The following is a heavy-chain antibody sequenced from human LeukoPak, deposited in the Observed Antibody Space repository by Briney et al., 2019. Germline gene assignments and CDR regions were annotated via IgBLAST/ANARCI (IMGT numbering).Heavy chain of an antibody. D-gene: IGHD3-3*01. CDR3: ARDYSYDFWSGYSGGAGSYFRY. CDR2: IIPIFGTA. CDR1: GGTFSSYA. V-gene: IGHV1-69*13. Sequence: SVKVSCKASGGTFSSYAISWVRQAPGQGLEWMGGIIPIFGTANYAQKFQGRVTITADESASTAYMELSSLRSEDTAVYYCARDYSYDFWSGYSGGAGSYFRYWGQGTLVTVSS. J-gene: IGHJ4*02.